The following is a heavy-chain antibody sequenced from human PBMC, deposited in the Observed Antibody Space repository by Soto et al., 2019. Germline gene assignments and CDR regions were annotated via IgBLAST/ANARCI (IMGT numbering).Heavy chain of an antibody. CDR2: ISGSGGST. D-gene: IGHD3-10*01. CDR3: AKGSDYYGSGSYYNLDY. Sequence: EVQLLESGGGLVQPGGSLRLSCAASGFTFSSYAMSWVRQAPGKGLEWVSAISGSGGSTYYADSVKRRFTISRDNSKNTLYLQMNSLRAEDTAVYYCAKGSDYYGSGSYYNLDYWGQGTLVTVSS. V-gene: IGHV3-23*01. J-gene: IGHJ4*02. CDR1: GFTFSSYA.